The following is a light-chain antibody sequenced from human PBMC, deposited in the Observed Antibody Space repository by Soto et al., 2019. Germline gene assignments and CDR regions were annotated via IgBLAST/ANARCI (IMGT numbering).Light chain of an antibody. CDR1: QTITTS. J-gene: IGKJ1*01. Sequence: DIQMTQSPSTLSASVGDRVTITCRASQTITTSLAWYQQKPGKAPKLLIYKASSLESGLPSRFSGSGSGTEFTLTISSLQPDDFATYYCQQYDSYSLRTFGQGTRVEI. CDR3: QQYDSYSLRT. V-gene: IGKV1-5*03. CDR2: KAS.